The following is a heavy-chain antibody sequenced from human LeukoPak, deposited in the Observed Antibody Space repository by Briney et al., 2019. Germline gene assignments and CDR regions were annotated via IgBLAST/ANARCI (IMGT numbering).Heavy chain of an antibody. CDR2: ISYDGSNK. CDR3: VKDWAYCSSTSCYFRNYYYYMDV. V-gene: IGHV3-30*18. D-gene: IGHD2-2*01. Sequence: GRSLRLSCAASGFTFSSYGMHWVRQAPGKGLEWVAVISYDGSNKYYADSVKGRFTTSRDNSKNTLYLQMNSLRAEDTAVYYCVKDWAYCSSTSCYFRNYYYYMDVWGKGTTVTVSS. J-gene: IGHJ6*03. CDR1: GFTFSSYG.